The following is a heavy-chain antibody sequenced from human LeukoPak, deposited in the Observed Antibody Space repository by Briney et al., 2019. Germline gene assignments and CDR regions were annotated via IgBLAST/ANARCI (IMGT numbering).Heavy chain of an antibody. CDR1: GVTFSSNA. D-gene: IGHD1-1*01. J-gene: IGHJ3*01. CDR3: AREMEGRTEAFDV. CDR2: ISYDGSDK. Sequence: TGRSLRLSCAASGVTFSSNAMHWVRQAPGKGLEWVAVISYDGSDKYHADSVKGRFTISRGNSKNTLYLQMNGLRAEDTAVYYCAREMEGRTEAFDVWGQGTMVTVSS. V-gene: IGHV3-30-3*01.